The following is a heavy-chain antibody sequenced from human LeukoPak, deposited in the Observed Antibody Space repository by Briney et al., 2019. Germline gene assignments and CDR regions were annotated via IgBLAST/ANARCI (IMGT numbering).Heavy chain of an antibody. V-gene: IGHV1-8*03. CDR1: GYTFTSYD. Sequence: ASVKVSCKASGYTFTSYDINWVRQATGQRLEWMGWMNPNSGNTGYAQKFQGRVTITRNTSISTAYMELSSLRSEDTAVYYCAFSSSSYFDLWGRGTLVTVFS. CDR2: MNPNSGNT. D-gene: IGHD2/OR15-2a*01. J-gene: IGHJ2*01. CDR3: AFSSSSYFDL.